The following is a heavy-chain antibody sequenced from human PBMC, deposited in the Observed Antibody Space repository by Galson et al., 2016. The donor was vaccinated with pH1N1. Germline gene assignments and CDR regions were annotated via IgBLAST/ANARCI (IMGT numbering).Heavy chain of an antibody. CDR3: AHSLYGDYVGWFDP. CDR1: GFSLSTSGAG. Sequence: PALVKPPQTLTLTCTFSGFSLSTSGAGVGWIRQPPGKALEWLALIYWNDDKRYSPSLKSRLTITKDTSKNQVVLTMTNMDPVDTATYYCAHSLYGDYVGWFDPWGQGTLVTVSS. J-gene: IGHJ5*02. CDR2: IYWNDDK. V-gene: IGHV2-5*01. D-gene: IGHD4-17*01.